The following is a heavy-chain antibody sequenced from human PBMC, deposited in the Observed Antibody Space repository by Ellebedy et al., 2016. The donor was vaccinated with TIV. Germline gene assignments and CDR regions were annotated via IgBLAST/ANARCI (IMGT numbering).Heavy chain of an antibody. CDR1: GFTFSSYA. CDR3: AKDRYYASGSYSDY. V-gene: IGHV3-23*01. CDR2: ISGSGCST. J-gene: IGHJ4*02. Sequence: GESLKISCAASGFTFSSYAMSWVRQAPGKGLEWVSAISGSGCSTYNADSVKGRFTISRDNSKNTLYLQMNSLRVEDTAVYYCAKDRYYASGSYSDYWGQGTLVTVSS. D-gene: IGHD3-10*01.